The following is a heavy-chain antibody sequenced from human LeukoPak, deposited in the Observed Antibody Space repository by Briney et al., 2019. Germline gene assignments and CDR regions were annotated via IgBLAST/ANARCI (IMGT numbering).Heavy chain of an antibody. D-gene: IGHD1-26*01. CDR2: INPSGGST. CDR3: ARVPDSGSLTFDY. Sequence: GGSLRLSCAASGFTFSGSALHWVRQAPGQGLEWMGIINPSGGSTSYAQKFQGRVTMTRDMSTSTVYMELSSLRSEDTAVYYCARVPDSGSLTFDYWGQGTLVTVSS. V-gene: IGHV1-46*01. J-gene: IGHJ4*02. CDR1: GFTFSGSA.